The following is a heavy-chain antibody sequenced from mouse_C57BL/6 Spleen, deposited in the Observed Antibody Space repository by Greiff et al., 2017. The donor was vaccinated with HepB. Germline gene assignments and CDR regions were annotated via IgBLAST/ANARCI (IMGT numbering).Heavy chain of an antibody. CDR1: GYTFTDYN. J-gene: IGHJ3*01. Sequence: VQLQQSGPELVQPGASVKIRCKASGYTFTDYNMDWVKQSHGKSLEWIGDINPNNGGTIYNQKFKGKATLTVDKSSSTAYMELRSLTSEDTAVSYCASVLRREFAYWGQGTLVTVSA. D-gene: IGHD2-12*01. V-gene: IGHV1-18*01. CDR2: INPNNGGT. CDR3: ASVLRREFAY.